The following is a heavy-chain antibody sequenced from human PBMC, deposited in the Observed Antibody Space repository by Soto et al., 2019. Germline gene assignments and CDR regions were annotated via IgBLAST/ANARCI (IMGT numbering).Heavy chain of an antibody. CDR1: GFAFSDYS. Sequence: GGSLRLSCAASGFAFSDYSMSWSRQAPGKGLEYISYITSVGRTIFYADSVKGRFTTSRDNAKNSLFLQMKSLRAEDTALYYCARASDQWLNYWGQGTTVTVSS. CDR2: ITSVGRTI. CDR3: ARASDQWLNY. D-gene: IGHD5-18*01. V-gene: IGHV3-11*01. J-gene: IGHJ4*02.